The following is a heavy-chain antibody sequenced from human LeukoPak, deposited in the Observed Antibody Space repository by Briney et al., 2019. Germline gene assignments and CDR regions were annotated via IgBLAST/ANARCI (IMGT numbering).Heavy chain of an antibody. CDR3: AKDIRYSGYGSFDY. Sequence: PGGSLRLSCAASGFTFDDYAMHWVRQAPGKGLEWVSLISWDGGSTYYADSVKGRFTISRDNSKNSLYLQMNSLRAEDTALYYCAKDIRYSGYGSFDYWGQGTLVTVSS. CDR1: GFTFDDYA. V-gene: IGHV3-43D*03. CDR2: ISWDGGST. D-gene: IGHD5-12*01. J-gene: IGHJ4*02.